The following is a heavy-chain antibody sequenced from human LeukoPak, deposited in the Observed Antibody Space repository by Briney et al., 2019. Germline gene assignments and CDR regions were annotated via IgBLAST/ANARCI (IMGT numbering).Heavy chain of an antibody. CDR2: FGGSDERT. D-gene: IGHD5-12*01. CDR1: GFTFSSYG. J-gene: IGHJ4*02. CDR3: AKPPGYSTTWFSGRFFDS. V-gene: IGHV3-23*01. Sequence: QTGGSLRLSCAASGFTFSSYGMHWVRQAPGKGLEWVSGFGGSDERTYYADSVKGRFTISRDNVKNTLFLQMDSLRVDDSGVYYCAKPPGYSTTWFSGRFFDSWGQGTLITVSS.